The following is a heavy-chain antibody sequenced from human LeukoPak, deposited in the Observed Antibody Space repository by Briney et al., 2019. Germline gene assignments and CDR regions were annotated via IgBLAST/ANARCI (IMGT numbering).Heavy chain of an antibody. CDR1: GYAFTGYY. V-gene: IGHV1-2*02. J-gene: IGHJ4*02. CDR3: AREGVDWNHSVYYFDY. D-gene: IGHD1-1*01. CDR2: INPNSGGT. Sequence: ASVKVSCKASGYAFTGYYMHWVRQAPGQGLEWMGWINPNSGGTNYAQKFQGRVTMTRDTSISTAYMELSRLRSDDTAVYYCAREGVDWNHSVYYFDYWGQGTLVTVSS.